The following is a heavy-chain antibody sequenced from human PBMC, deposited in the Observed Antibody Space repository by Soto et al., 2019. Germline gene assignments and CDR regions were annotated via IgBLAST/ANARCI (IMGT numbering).Heavy chain of an antibody. CDR1: GYTFTSYY. V-gene: IGHV1-46*01. D-gene: IGHD2-15*01. CDR3: ARDWAYCSGGSCLVYYGMDV. J-gene: IGHJ6*02. CDR2: INPSGGST. Sequence: GASVKVSCKASGYTFTSYYMHWVRQAPGQGLEWMGIINPSGGSTSYAQKYQGRVTMTRDTSTSTVYMELSSLRSEDTAVYYCARDWAYCSGGSCLVYYGMDVWGQGTTDTAP.